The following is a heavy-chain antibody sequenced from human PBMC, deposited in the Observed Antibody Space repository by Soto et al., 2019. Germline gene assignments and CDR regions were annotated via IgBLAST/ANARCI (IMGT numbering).Heavy chain of an antibody. CDR1: GGSLSNYG. Sequence: VQLVQSGAEVKKPGSSVKVSCKASGGSLSNYGISWVRQAPGQGLEWMGGIITVFGTANYAQKFQGRVTITADESTSIVYMDVTSLKSEDTAVYYCARGDATKIVVTTYYAMDVWGQGTTVTVSS. V-gene: IGHV1-69*12. J-gene: IGHJ6*02. CDR2: IITVFGTA. D-gene: IGHD3-9*01. CDR3: ARGDATKIVVTTYYAMDV.